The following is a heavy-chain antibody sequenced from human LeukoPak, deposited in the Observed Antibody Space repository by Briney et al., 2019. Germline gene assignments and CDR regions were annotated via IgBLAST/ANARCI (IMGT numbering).Heavy chain of an antibody. CDR1: GFTFSSYS. D-gene: IGHD5-24*01. Sequence: PGGSLRLSCAASGFTFSSYSMNWVRQAPGKGLEWVSSISSSSSYIYYADSVKGRFTISRDNAKNSVYLQMNSLRAEDKAVYYCARGDGYNLNYFDYWGQGTLVTVSS. V-gene: IGHV3-21*01. CDR3: ARGDGYNLNYFDY. J-gene: IGHJ4*02. CDR2: ISSSSSYI.